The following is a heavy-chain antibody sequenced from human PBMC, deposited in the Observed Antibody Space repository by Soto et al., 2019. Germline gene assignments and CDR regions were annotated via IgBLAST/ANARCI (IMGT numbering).Heavy chain of an antibody. V-gene: IGHV4-59*01. CDR3: ATDHPHSYGVYYYDY. CDR1: GGSISSYY. J-gene: IGHJ4*02. D-gene: IGHD5-18*01. CDR2: IYSSGST. Sequence: SETLSLTCTVSGGSISSYYWNWIRQSPGKGLEWIGYIYSSGSTHYNPSLQNRVTISIDTSKNQVSLKVNSVTAADTAVYYCATDHPHSYGVYYYDYWGQGTPVTVSS.